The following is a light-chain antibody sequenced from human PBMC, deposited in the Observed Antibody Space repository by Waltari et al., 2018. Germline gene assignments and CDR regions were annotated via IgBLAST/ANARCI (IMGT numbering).Light chain of an antibody. Sequence: DVVMTQSPLSLPVSLGQPASISCRSSQSLVHTDGHTYLNWVQQRPGQSPRRLIYKVSNRDSGVPDRFSGSGSGTAFTLKISRVEAEDVGIYYCMQATNWPLTFGQGTKVEIQ. CDR3: MQATNWPLT. CDR2: KVS. CDR1: QSLVHTDGHTY. J-gene: IGKJ1*01. V-gene: IGKV2-30*02.